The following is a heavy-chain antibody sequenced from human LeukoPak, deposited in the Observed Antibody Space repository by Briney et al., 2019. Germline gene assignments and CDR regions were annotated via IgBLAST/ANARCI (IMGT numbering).Heavy chain of an antibody. CDR2: IYSDGSRT. CDR3: ARDVNWNYCDY. V-gene: IGHV3-74*01. J-gene: IGHJ4*01. CDR1: GFTLSSNW. Sequence: GGSLRLSCAGSGFTLSSNWMHWVRQAPGKGLVWVSRIYSDGSRTNYADSVKGRFTISGDNAKNTQYLQMNSLRAEDTAVYYCARDVNWNYCDYWGHGTLVTVSS. D-gene: IGHD1-20*01.